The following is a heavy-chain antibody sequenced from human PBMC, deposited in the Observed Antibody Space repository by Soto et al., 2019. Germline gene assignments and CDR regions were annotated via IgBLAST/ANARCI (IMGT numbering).Heavy chain of an antibody. CDR1: GFTFSSYG. CDR2: ISYDGSNK. Sequence: QVQLVESGGGVVQPGRSLRLSCAASGFTFSSYGMHWVRQAPGKGLEWVAVISYDGSNKYYADSVKGRFTISRDNSKNTLYLQMNSLRAEDTAVYYCAKTYYYGSGSYPGDEYWGQGTLVTVSS. D-gene: IGHD3-10*01. J-gene: IGHJ4*02. V-gene: IGHV3-30*18. CDR3: AKTYYYGSGSYPGDEY.